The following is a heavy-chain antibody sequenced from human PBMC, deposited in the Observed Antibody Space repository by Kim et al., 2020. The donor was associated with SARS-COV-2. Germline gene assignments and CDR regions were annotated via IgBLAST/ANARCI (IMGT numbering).Heavy chain of an antibody. J-gene: IGHJ6*02. CDR2: TYYSGNT. CDR1: GGSISSGDHY. V-gene: IGHV4-30-4*01. Sequence: SETLSLTCVVSGGSISSGDHYWGWVRRPPGKGLEWIGHTYYSGNTYYNPSVKSRITMSVDTSKNQFSLNLTSVTAADTAVYYCARGGYFYYIMDVWGQGTTVTVSS. CDR3: ARGGYFYYIMDV.